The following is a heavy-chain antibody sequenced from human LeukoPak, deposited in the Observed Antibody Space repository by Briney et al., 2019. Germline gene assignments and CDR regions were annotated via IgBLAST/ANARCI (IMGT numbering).Heavy chain of an antibody. V-gene: IGHV4-61*01. Sequence: SETLSLTCTVCGGSVRSGSYYGSWSRRPPGGGLEWVGYIYYSGSTNDDPSLQSRVTISVDTSKNQFSLKLSSVTAADTAVHYCARIHRASTSYDYWGQGTPVTVSS. CDR1: GGSVRSGSYY. CDR2: IYYSGST. CDR3: ARIHRASTSYDY. D-gene: IGHD2-2*01. J-gene: IGHJ4*02.